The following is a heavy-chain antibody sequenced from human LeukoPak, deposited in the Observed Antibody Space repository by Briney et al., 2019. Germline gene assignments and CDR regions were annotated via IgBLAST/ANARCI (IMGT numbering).Heavy chain of an antibody. CDR2: IIPIFGTA. V-gene: IGHV1-69*13. CDR3: ARDPYCSSTSCYVFGMDV. D-gene: IGHD2-2*01. J-gene: IGHJ6*02. Sequence: SVKVSCKASGGTLSSYAISWVRQAPGQGLEWMGGIIPIFGTANYAQKFQGRVTITADESTSTAYMELSSLRSEDTAVYYCARDPYCSSTSCYVFGMDVWGQGTTVTVSS. CDR1: GGTLSSYA.